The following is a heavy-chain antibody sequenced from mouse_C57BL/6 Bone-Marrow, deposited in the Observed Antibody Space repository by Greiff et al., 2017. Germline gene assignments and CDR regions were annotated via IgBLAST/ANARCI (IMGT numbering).Heavy chain of an antibody. CDR2: IHPNSGST. Sequence: QVHVKQPGAELVKPGASVKLSCKASGYTFTSYWMHWVKQRPGQGLEWIGMIHPNSGSTNYNEKFKSKATLTVDKSSSTAYMQLSSLTSEDSAVYYCARGLGDFDYWGQGTTLTVSS. J-gene: IGHJ2*01. V-gene: IGHV1-64*01. CDR3: ARGLGDFDY. CDR1: GYTFTSYW. D-gene: IGHD4-1*01.